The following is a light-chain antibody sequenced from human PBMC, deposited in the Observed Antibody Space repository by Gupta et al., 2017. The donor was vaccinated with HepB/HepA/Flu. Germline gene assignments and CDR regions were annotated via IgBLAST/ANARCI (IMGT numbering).Light chain of an antibody. V-gene: IGKV1-9*01. Sequence: IQLTQSPSFLSASVGDRVTITCRASQGISRYSAWYQQKPGKAPKLLIYAASTLQSGVPSRSSGSGSGTEFTLTISSLQPEDFATYYCQQLNSYPHTFGQGTKVEIK. CDR2: AAS. J-gene: IGKJ1*01. CDR1: QGISRY. CDR3: QQLNSYPHT.